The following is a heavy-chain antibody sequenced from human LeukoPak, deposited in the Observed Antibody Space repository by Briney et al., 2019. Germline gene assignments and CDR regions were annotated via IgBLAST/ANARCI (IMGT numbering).Heavy chain of an antibody. CDR2: INGDETST. D-gene: IGHD3-22*01. CDR3: ATLTHYDSRSFAFDI. J-gene: IGHJ3*02. CDR1: GFIFSRYW. Sequence: PGGSLRLSCAASGFIFSRYWMYWVRQAPGKGLVWVSHINGDETSTKYADFVKGRFTISRDNAKNTLYLQMNSLGVEDTALYYCATLTHYDSRSFAFDIWGQGTMVTVSS. V-gene: IGHV3-74*01.